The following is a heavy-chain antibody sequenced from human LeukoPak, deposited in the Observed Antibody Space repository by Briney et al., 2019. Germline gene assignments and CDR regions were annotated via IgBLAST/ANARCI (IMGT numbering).Heavy chain of an antibody. Sequence: AASVKVSCKASGYTFTGYYMHWVRQAPGQGLEWMGWINPNSGGTNYAQKFQGRVTMTRDTSISTAYMELRSLRSDDTAVYYCARDLSIAARKRLNWFDPWGQGTLSPSPQ. CDR2: INPNSGGT. CDR3: ARDLSIAARKRLNWFDP. V-gene: IGHV1-2*02. J-gene: IGHJ5*02. CDR1: GYTFTGYY. D-gene: IGHD6-6*01.